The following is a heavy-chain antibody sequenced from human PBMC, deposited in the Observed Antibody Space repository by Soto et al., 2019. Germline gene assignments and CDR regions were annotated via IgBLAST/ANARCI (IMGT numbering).Heavy chain of an antibody. CDR2: IVVGSGNT. CDR3: AADTLGFLESLDV. V-gene: IGHV1-58*01. Sequence: SVKVSCKASGFTFTSSAVQWVRQARGQRLEWIGWIVVGSGNTNYAQKFQERVTITRDMSTSTAYMELSSLRSEDTAVYYCAADTLGFLESLDVWGQGTTVNVS. CDR1: GFTFTSSA. D-gene: IGHD3-3*01. J-gene: IGHJ6*02.